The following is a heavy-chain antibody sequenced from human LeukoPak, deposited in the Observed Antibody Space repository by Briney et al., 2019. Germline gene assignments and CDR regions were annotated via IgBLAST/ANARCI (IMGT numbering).Heavy chain of an antibody. J-gene: IGHJ5*02. D-gene: IGHD3-9*01. CDR3: ASLVTSNYDILTRHWFDP. Sequence: SGTLSLTCAVSGGSITNSNYWWSWIRQPPGKGLEWIGEINHSGSTNYNPSLKSRVTISVDTSKNQFSLKLSSVTAADTAVYYCASLVTSNYDILTRHWFDPWGQGTLVTVSS. V-gene: IGHV4-4*02. CDR1: GGSITNSNYW. CDR2: INHSGST.